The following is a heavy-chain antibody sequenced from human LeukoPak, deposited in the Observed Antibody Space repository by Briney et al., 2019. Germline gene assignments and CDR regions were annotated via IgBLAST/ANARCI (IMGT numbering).Heavy chain of an antibody. D-gene: IGHD3-16*02. CDR3: ARLYRVWGSYRWFFDY. Sequence: SETLSLTCAVYGGSFSGYYWSWIRQSPGQGLEWIGEINHSGSTNYNPSLKSRVTISVDTSKKQFSLKVISVTAADTAVYYCARLYRVWGSYRWFFDYWGQGTLVTVSS. CDR2: INHSGST. CDR1: GGSFSGYY. V-gene: IGHV4-34*01. J-gene: IGHJ4*02.